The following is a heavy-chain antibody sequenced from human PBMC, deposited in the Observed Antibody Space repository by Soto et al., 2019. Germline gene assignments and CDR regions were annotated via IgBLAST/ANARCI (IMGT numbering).Heavy chain of an antibody. V-gene: IGHV3-30*04. CDR2: ISSDGSNK. CDR1: GFTFSSYS. J-gene: IGHJ5*02. Sequence: GSLRLSCAASGFTFSSYSMHWVRQAPGKGLQWVAVISSDGSNKYYADSVKGRFTISRDNTKNTLYPQMNSLRPEDTAVYYCARDRAGNNWFDPWGQGTLVTVSS. CDR3: ARDRAGNNWFDP. D-gene: IGHD3-10*01.